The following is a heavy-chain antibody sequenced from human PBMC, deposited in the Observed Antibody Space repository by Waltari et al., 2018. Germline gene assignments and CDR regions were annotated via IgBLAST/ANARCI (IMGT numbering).Heavy chain of an antibody. D-gene: IGHD2-15*01. CDR2: LSGSGGST. J-gene: IGHJ6*03. CDR3: ARRRQFFCSGGSCYHNFHYYYYYMDV. Sequence: EVQLVESGGGLVQPGGSLRLSCAASGFTFSSYAMSWVRQAPGKGLEWVSALSGSGGSTYYADSVKGRFTISRDNSKNTLYLQMNSLRAEDTAVYYCARRRQFFCSGGSCYHNFHYYYYYMDVWGKGTTVTVSS. V-gene: IGHV3-23*04. CDR1: GFTFSSYA.